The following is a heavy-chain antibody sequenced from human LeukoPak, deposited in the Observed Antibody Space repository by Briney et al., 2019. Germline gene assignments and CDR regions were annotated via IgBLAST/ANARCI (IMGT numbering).Heavy chain of an antibody. V-gene: IGHV4-59*01. J-gene: IGHJ4*02. CDR3: ARYQGGLDY. Sequence: SETLSLTCTVPGGSISTYYWNWIRQPPGKGLEWIGYIDYTGTTNYNPSLKSRLTISVDTSKNQFSLKLTSVTAADTAVYYCARYQGGLDYWGLGTLVTVSS. CDR2: IDYTGTT. D-gene: IGHD2-2*01. CDR1: GGSISTYY.